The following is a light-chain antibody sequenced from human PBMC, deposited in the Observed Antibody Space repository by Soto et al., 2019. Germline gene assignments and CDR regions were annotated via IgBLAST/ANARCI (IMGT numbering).Light chain of an antibody. CDR2: EVS. CDR3: SSYTRSSSLV. J-gene: IGLJ1*01. V-gene: IGLV2-14*01. Sequence: QSALTQPASVSGSPGQSITISCTGTSSDVGGYNYVSWYQQHPGKAHKLMIYEVSNRPSGVSNRFSGSKSGNTASLTISGRQAEDEADYYCSSYTRSSSLVFGTGTKLTVL. CDR1: SSDVGGYNY.